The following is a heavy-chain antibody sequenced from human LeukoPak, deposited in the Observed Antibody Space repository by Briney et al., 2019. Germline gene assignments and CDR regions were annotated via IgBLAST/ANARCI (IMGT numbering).Heavy chain of an antibody. V-gene: IGHV1-69*04. Sequence: GASVKVSCKASGYTFTSYGISWVRQAPGQGLEWMGRIIPILGIANYAQKFQGRVTITADKSTSTAYMELSSLRSEDTAVYYCARALDSSGYYYGYWGQGTLVTVSS. D-gene: IGHD3-22*01. J-gene: IGHJ4*02. CDR2: IIPILGIA. CDR3: ARALDSSGYYYGY. CDR1: GYTFTSYG.